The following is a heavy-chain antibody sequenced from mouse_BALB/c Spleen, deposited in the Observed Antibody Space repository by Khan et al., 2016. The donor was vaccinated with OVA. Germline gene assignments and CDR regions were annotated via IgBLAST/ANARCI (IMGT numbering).Heavy chain of an antibody. CDR3: ARHRYGKGDALDY. CDR2: YSNVGGST. D-gene: IGHD2-10*02. J-gene: IGHJ4*01. V-gene: IGHV5-12*02. Sequence: EVELVESGRGLVQPAGSLYLSCAISGFSFSDYFMYWVRQTPEKRLVWVAYYSNVGGSTSYPDSVKGRFTISRDHAKNTLHLQMNRLKTEDTAMNYYARHRYGKGDALDYWGQGTTVTVSS. CDR1: GFSFSDYF.